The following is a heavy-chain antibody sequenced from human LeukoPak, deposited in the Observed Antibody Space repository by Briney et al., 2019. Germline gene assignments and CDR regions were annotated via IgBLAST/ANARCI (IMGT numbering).Heavy chain of an antibody. CDR3: AKDNDYGDYVWFPRGDFQH. V-gene: IGHV3-23*01. CDR1: GFTFSSYG. D-gene: IGHD4-17*01. CDR2: ISGSGGST. Sequence: GGTLRLSCAASGFTFSSYGMSWVRQAPGKGLEWVSAISGSGGSTYYADSVKGRFTISRDNSKNTLYLQMNSLRAEDTAVYYCAKDNDYGDYVWFPRGDFQHWGQGTLVTVSS. J-gene: IGHJ1*01.